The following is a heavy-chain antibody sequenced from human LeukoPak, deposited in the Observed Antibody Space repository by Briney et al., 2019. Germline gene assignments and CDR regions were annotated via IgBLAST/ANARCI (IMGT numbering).Heavy chain of an antibody. Sequence: LRLSCAASGFTFSSYEMNWVRQPPGKGLEWIGTMRYSGTGHYNPSLMSRVTISVDTSQNHFSLRLTSVTAADTAVYYCARHSGLGVVSPYFDYWGQGTLVTVSS. CDR2: MRYSGTG. V-gene: IGHV4-59*08. CDR3: ARHSGLGVVSPYFDY. CDR1: GFTFSSYE. D-gene: IGHD2-21*01. J-gene: IGHJ4*02.